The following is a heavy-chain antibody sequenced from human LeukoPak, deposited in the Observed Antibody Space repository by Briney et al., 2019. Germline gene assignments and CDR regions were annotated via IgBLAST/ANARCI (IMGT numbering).Heavy chain of an antibody. CDR1: GFTFSSYA. J-gene: IGHJ4*02. Sequence: GGSLRLSCAASGFTFSSYAMSWVRQAPGKGLEWVSAISGSGGSTYYADPVKGRFTISRDNSKNTLYLQMNSLRAEDTAVYYCAKAPIVVVPAATDYWGQGTLVTVSS. CDR2: ISGSGGST. D-gene: IGHD2-2*01. V-gene: IGHV3-23*01. CDR3: AKAPIVVVPAATDY.